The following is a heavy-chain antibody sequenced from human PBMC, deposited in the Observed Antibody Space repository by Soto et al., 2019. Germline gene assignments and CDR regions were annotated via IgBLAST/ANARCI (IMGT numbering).Heavy chain of an antibody. V-gene: IGHV1-69*01. J-gene: IGHJ4*02. Sequence: VQLMQSGAEVKQPGSSMKVSCKASGGTFSSHSINWVRQAPGQGLEWMGGIITLVGTAHYAQNFQCRVTITADQSTSTAYMELHSLRSDDTAVYDGAREVGYGDFSAALLDWGQGALVTVSS. D-gene: IGHD4-17*01. CDR3: AREVGYGDFSAALLD. CDR2: IITLVGTA. CDR1: GGTFSSHS.